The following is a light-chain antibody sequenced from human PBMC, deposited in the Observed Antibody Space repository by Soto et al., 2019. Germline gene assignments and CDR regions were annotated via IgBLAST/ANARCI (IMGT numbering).Light chain of an antibody. Sequence: EIVLTQSPGTLSLSPGERATLSCRASQSVSSSYLAWYQQKPGQAPRLLIYGASSRATGIPDRFSGSGSGTDFTLTISSLEPEDLAGNCCPQHGRIPTCGQGTRLDIK. J-gene: IGKJ1*01. CDR1: QSVSSSY. V-gene: IGKV3-20*01. CDR3: PQHGRIPT. CDR2: GAS.